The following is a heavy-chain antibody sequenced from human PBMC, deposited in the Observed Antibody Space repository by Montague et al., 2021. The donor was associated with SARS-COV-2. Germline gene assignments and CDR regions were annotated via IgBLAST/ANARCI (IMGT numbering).Heavy chain of an antibody. CDR2: ISYDGTYK. CDR3: ARDHQFYDVLTAYFPSNYYHNYYGMDV. D-gene: IGHD3-9*01. Sequence: SLRLSRAASGFTFSSYPMHWVRQAPGKGLEWVAVISYDGTYKYYADSVKGRFTISRDNSKNTLYLQLNSLRAEDTAVYFCARDHQFYDVLTAYFPSNYYHNYYGMDVWGQGTTVTVSS. V-gene: IGHV3-30-3*01. J-gene: IGHJ6*02. CDR1: GFTFSSYP.